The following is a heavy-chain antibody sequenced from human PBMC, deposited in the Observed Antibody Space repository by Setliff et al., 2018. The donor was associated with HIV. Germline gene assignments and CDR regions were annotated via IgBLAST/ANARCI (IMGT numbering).Heavy chain of an antibody. D-gene: IGHD6-13*01. J-gene: IGHJ6*02. CDR2: ITYSGSA. CDR3: ASLWGSSWDAYYYYGMDV. CDR1: GGSISSDDYY. V-gene: IGHV4-30-4*08. Sequence: SETLSLTCTVSGGSISSDDYYWNWIRQPPGKGLEWIGYITYSGSAYSNTSLKSRVTISVDTSQNQFSLKLSSVPAADKAVYYCASLWGSSWDAYYYYGMDVWGQGTTVTVSS.